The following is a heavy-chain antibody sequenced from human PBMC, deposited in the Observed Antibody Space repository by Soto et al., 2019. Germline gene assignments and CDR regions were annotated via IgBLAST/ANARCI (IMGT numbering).Heavy chain of an antibody. Sequence: PSEPLYLPCTVPGAPISSRGYSWTWIRQETGKGLEWIGYIHYSGSTYSNPSLKSRDTISVDTTKNQFSLRLSSVTAADTAFYYCARGIFYELCSGYRGYFDYLGQGTLCIVSS. D-gene: IGHD3-3*01. CDR3: ARGIFYELCSGYRGYFDY. CDR2: IHYSGST. V-gene: IGHV4-31*03. J-gene: IGHJ4*02. CDR1: GAPISSRGYS.